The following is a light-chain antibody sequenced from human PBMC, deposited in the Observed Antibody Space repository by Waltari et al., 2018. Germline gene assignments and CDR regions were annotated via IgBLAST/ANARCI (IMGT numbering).Light chain of an antibody. Sequence: SPSSLSASVGDRVTITCQASQDISNYLNWYQQKPGKAPKLLIYDASNLETGVPSRFSGSGSGTDFTFTISSLQPEDIATYYCQQYDNPPITFGQGTRLEIK. V-gene: IGKV1-33*01. CDR3: QQYDNPPIT. CDR1: QDISNY. J-gene: IGKJ5*01. CDR2: DAS.